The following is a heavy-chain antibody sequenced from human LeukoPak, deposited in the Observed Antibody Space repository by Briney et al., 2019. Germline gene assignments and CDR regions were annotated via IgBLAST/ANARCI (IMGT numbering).Heavy chain of an antibody. Sequence: GGSLRLSCAASGFTFGSYAMSWVRQAPGKGLEWVSAISGSGGSTYYADSVKGRFTISRDNSKNTLYLQMNSLRAEDTAVYYCAKSRSTVTGRLDAFDIWGQGTMVTVSS. V-gene: IGHV3-23*01. J-gene: IGHJ3*02. D-gene: IGHD4-17*01. CDR1: GFTFGSYA. CDR3: AKSRSTVTGRLDAFDI. CDR2: ISGSGGST.